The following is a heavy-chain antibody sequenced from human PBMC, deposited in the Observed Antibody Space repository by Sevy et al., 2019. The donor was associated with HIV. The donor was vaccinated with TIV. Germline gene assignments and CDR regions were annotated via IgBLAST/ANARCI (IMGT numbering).Heavy chain of an antibody. CDR3: ARDEGMEVIGSIYKYHFYGFDV. D-gene: IGHD3-10*01. J-gene: IGHJ6*02. Sequence: GGSLRLSCAASGFTLSDYAMSWIRQTPGKGLEWIAFVSRTRNFIYYAASVRGRFTISRDNAKDSLYLQMNSLRADDTAVYYCARDEGMEVIGSIYKYHFYGFDVWGLGTTVTVSS. CDR1: GFTLSDYA. V-gene: IGHV3-11*01. CDR2: VSRTRNFI.